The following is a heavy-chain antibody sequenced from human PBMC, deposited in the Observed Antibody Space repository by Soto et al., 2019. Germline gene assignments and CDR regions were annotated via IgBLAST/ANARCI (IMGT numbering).Heavy chain of an antibody. V-gene: IGHV1-24*01. CDR1: GYTLTELS. J-gene: IGHJ4*02. CDR2: FDPEDGET. Sequence: ASVKVSCKVSGYTLTELSMHWVRQAPGKGLEWMGGFDPEDGETIYAQKFQGRVTMTEDTSTDTAYMELSSLRSEDTAVYYCATVYCSGGSCYLKNFDYWGQGTLVTVSS. D-gene: IGHD2-15*01. CDR3: ATVYCSGGSCYLKNFDY.